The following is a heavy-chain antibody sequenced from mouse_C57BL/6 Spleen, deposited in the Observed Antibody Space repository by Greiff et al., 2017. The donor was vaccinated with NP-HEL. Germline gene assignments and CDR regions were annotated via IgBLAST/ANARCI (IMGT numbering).Heavy chain of an antibody. CDR2: IYPGSGST. Sequence: VQLQQPGAELVKPGASVKMSCKASGYTFTSYWITWVKQRPGQGLEWIGDIYPGSGSTNYNEKFKSKATLTVDTSSSTAYMQLSSLTSEDSAVYYCARRNYGSSYGYFDVWGTGTTVTDSS. V-gene: IGHV1-55*01. J-gene: IGHJ1*03. CDR3: ARRNYGSSYGYFDV. D-gene: IGHD1-1*01. CDR1: GYTFTSYW.